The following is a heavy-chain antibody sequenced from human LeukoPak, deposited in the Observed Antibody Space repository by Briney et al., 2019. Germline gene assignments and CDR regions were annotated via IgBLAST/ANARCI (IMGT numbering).Heavy chain of an antibody. V-gene: IGHV1-3*01. CDR1: GYTFTSYA. CDR3: ARDRSSGWLDFQH. CDR2: INAGNGNT. D-gene: IGHD6-19*01. J-gene: IGHJ1*01. Sequence: ASVKVSCMASGYTFTSYAMHWVRQAPGQRLEWMGWINAGNGNTKYSQKFQGRVTITRDTSASTAYMELSSLRSEDTAVYYCARDRSSGWLDFQHWGQGTLVTVSS.